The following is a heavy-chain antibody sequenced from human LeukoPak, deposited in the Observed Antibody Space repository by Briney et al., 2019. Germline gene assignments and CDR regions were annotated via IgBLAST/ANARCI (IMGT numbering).Heavy chain of an antibody. D-gene: IGHD3-22*01. J-gene: IGHJ4*02. CDR2: IRSKAYGGTT. Sequence: PGGSLRLSCTASGFTFGDYAMSWFRQAPGKGLEWVGFIRSKAYGGTTEYAASVKGRFTISRDDSKSIAYLQMNSLKTEDTAVYYCTRGIGTYYYDSSGYSVDYWGQGTLVTVPS. V-gene: IGHV3-49*03. CDR1: GFTFGDYA. CDR3: TRGIGTYYYDSSGYSVDY.